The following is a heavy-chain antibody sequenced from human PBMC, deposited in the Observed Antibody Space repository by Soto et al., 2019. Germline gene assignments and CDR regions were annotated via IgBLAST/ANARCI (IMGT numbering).Heavy chain of an antibody. V-gene: IGHV1-18*01. CDR1: GYTFTSYG. Sequence: ASVKVSCKASGYTFTSYGISWVRQAPGQGLEWMGWISAYNGNTNYAQKLQGRVTMTTDTSTSTAYMELRSLRSDDTAVYYCARDTTNYYDSSGYDVFYYYYGMDVWGQGTTVTVSS. CDR3: ARDTTNYYDSSGYDVFYYYYGMDV. J-gene: IGHJ6*02. D-gene: IGHD3-22*01. CDR2: ISAYNGNT.